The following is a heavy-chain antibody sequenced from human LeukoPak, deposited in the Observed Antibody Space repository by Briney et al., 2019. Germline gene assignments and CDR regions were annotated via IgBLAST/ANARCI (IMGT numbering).Heavy chain of an antibody. CDR2: INPSSGGT. D-gene: IGHD5-24*01. CDR3: ARRVWLQDYDGFEN. CDR1: GYTFTAYY. J-gene: IGHJ3*02. Sequence: LGASVKVSCKASGYTFTAYYMLWVRQAPGQGLQWMGWINPSSGGTNHAQKFQGRVTMTWDTSISTAYMELSRLRSDDTAVYYCARRVWLQDYDGFENWGQGTMVTVSS. V-gene: IGHV1-2*03.